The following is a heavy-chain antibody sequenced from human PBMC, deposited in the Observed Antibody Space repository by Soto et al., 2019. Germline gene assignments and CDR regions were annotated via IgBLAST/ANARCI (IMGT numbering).Heavy chain of an antibody. CDR3: AREPADVDTAMDP. Sequence: SETLLLSCTVSGGSISSGDYYWSWIRQPPGKGLEWIGYIYYSGSTYYNPSLKSRVTISVDTSKNQFSLKLSSVTAADTAVYYCAREPADVDTAMDPWSQGTLVTVSS. J-gene: IGHJ5*02. CDR2: IYYSGST. V-gene: IGHV4-30-4*01. CDR1: GGSISSGDYY. D-gene: IGHD5-18*01.